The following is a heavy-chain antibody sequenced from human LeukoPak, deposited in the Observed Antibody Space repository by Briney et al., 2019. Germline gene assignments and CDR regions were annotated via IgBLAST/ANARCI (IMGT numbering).Heavy chain of an antibody. CDR3: ARVRTGNLYYYYYYMDV. CDR1: GFTFSSYE. J-gene: IGHJ6*03. CDR2: ISSSGSTI. Sequence: GGSLRLSCAASGFTFSSYEMNWVRQAPGKGLEWVSYISSSGSTIYYADSVKGRFTISRDNAKNSLYLQMNSLRAEDTAVYYCARVRTGNLYYYYYYMDVWGKGTTVTISS. D-gene: IGHD4-23*01. V-gene: IGHV3-48*03.